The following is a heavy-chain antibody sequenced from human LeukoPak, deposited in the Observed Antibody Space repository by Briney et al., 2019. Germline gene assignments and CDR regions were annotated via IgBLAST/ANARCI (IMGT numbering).Heavy chain of an antibody. CDR1: GFTFSSYS. CDR2: ISSSSSTI. J-gene: IGHJ1*01. CDR3: ARGVPDAIGYFQH. Sequence: GGSLRLSCAASGFTFSSYSMNWVRQAPGKGLEWVSYISSSSSTIYYADSVKGRFTISRDNAKNSLYLQMNSLRAEDTAVYYCARGVPDAIGYFQHWGQGTLLTVSS. V-gene: IGHV3-48*01. D-gene: IGHD2-2*01.